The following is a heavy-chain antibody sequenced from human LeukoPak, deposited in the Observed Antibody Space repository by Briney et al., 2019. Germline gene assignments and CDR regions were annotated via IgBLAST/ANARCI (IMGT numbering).Heavy chain of an antibody. CDR3: DALWFGELLYQDY. Sequence: SETLSLTCTVSGYSISSGYYWGWIRQPPGKGLEWIGSIYHSGSTYYNPSLKSRVTISVDTSKNQFSLKLSSVTAADTAVYYCDALWFGELLYQDYWGQGTLVTVSS. J-gene: IGHJ4*02. V-gene: IGHV4-38-2*02. CDR2: IYHSGST. D-gene: IGHD3-10*01. CDR1: GYSISSGYY.